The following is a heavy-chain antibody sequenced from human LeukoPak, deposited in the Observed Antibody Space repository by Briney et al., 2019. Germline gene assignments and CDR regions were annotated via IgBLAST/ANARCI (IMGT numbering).Heavy chain of an antibody. CDR3: ARRITMVRGVIAHDAFDI. V-gene: IGHV4-39*01. CDR1: GGSISSSSYY. J-gene: IGHJ3*02. Sequence: SETLSLTCTVSGGSISSSSYYWGWIRQPPGKGLEWIGSIYYSGSTYYNPSLKSRVTISVDTSKNQFSLKLSSVTAADTAVYYCARRITMVRGVIAHDAFDIWGQGTMVTVSS. CDR2: IYYSGST. D-gene: IGHD3-10*01.